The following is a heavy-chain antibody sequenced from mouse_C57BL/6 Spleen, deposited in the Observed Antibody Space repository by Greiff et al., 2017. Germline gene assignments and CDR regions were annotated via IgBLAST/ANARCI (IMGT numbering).Heavy chain of an antibody. V-gene: IGHV14-4*01. CDR2: IDPENGDT. Sequence: EVQLQQSGAELVRPGASVKLSCTASGFNITDDYMHWVKQRPEQGLEWIGWIDPENGDTEYDPKFQGKATITADTSSNTAYLQLSSLTSEDTAVYYCTTSPAYYSNWERDYWGQGTTLTVSS. CDR1: GFNITDDY. D-gene: IGHD2-5*01. CDR3: TTSPAYYSNWERDY. J-gene: IGHJ2*01.